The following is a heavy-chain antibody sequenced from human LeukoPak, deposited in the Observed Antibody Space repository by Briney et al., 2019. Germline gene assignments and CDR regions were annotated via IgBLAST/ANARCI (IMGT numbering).Heavy chain of an antibody. V-gene: IGHV3-66*01. J-gene: IGHJ4*02. D-gene: IGHD6-13*01. CDR3: ASRTSSTWYPLDY. CDR1: GFTVSSNN. CDR2: IYSGGST. Sequence: GGSLRLSCAASGFTVSSNNMNWVRQAPGKGLEGVSVIYSGGSTDYAGSVKGRFTISRDNSKNTLYLQMNSLRDEDTAVYYCASRTSSTWYPLDYWGQGTLVTVSS.